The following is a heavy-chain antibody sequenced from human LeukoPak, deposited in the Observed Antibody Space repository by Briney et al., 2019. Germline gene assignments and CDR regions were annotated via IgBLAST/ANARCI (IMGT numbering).Heavy chain of an antibody. V-gene: IGHV3-7*03. Sequence: GGSLRLSCAASGFTFNSYWMTWVRQAPGNGLEWVADIKQDGSDKYYECSVKGRFTISRDNAKNSLYLQMNSLRAEDTAVYFCARYNSAWKTDDYWGQGTLVTVSS. CDR3: ARYNSAWKTDDY. J-gene: IGHJ4*02. CDR1: GFTFNSYW. D-gene: IGHD6-19*01. CDR2: IKQDGSDK.